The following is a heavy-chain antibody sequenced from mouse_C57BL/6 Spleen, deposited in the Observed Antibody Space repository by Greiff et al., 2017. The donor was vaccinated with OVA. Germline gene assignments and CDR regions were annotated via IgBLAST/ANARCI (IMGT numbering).Heavy chain of an antibody. D-gene: IGHD1-1*01. CDR1: GFTFSSYG. CDR3: ARHEPGSSYWYFDV. J-gene: IGHJ1*03. V-gene: IGHV5-6*01. Sequence: EVHLVESGGDLVKPGGSLKLSCAASGFTFSSYGMSWVRQTPDKRLEWVATISSGGSYTYYPDSVKGRFTISRDNAKNTLYLQMSSLKSEDTAMYYCARHEPGSSYWYFDVWGTGTTVTVSS. CDR2: ISSGGSYT.